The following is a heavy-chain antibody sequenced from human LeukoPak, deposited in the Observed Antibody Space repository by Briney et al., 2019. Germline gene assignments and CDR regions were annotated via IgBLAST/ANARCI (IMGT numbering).Heavy chain of an antibody. V-gene: IGHV3-23*01. Sequence: GGSLRLSCAASGLTFSSYAMSWVRQAPGKGLEWVSAISGSGGSTYYADSVKGRFTISRDNSKNTLYLQMNSLRAEDTAVYYCAKDQSSGWYGYYFDYWGQGTLVTVSS. D-gene: IGHD6-19*01. CDR2: ISGSGGST. J-gene: IGHJ4*02. CDR3: AKDQSSGWYGYYFDY. CDR1: GLTFSSYA.